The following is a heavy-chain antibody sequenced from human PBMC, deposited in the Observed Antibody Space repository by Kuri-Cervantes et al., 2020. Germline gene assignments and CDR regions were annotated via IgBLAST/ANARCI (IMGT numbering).Heavy chain of an antibody. CDR1: GGSISSSNW. V-gene: IGHV4-4*02. J-gene: IGHJ3*02. CDR2: IYHSGST. CDR3: ARGGSTVTDSVAFDI. D-gene: IGHD4-17*01. Sequence: SETLSLTCAVSGGSISSSNWWSWVRQPPGKGLEWIGEIYHSGSTNYNPSLKSRVTISVDTSKNQSSLKLSSVTAADTAVYYCARGGSTVTDSVAFDIWGQGTMVTVSS.